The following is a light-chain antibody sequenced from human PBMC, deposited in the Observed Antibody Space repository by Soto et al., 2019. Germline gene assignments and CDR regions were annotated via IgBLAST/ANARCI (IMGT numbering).Light chain of an antibody. CDR2: AAS. V-gene: IGKV1-39*01. J-gene: IGKJ1*01. CDR3: QQYIRSRT. Sequence: IPITSSPPSWSAYVGDEVIIICRASEGISTYLNWYQQKPGKAPKLLIYAASTLQSGVPSRFSGNASGTDFTLTINSLQPDDFATYYCQQYIRSRTFGQGTNVDIK. CDR1: EGISTY.